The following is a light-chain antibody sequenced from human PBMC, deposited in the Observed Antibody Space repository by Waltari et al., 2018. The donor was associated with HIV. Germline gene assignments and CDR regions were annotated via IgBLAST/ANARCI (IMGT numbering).Light chain of an antibody. V-gene: IGKV3-11*01. CDR2: DTS. CDR1: QSVRSY. Sequence: EIVLTQSPATLSLSPGETATLSCCASQSVRSYLAWYQQRPDQAPRLLIYDTSNRATGIPARFSGSGSGTDFTLTISSLEPEDFAVYYCQQRSSWPLTLGQGTNVEFK. CDR3: QQRSSWPLT. J-gene: IGKJ1*01.